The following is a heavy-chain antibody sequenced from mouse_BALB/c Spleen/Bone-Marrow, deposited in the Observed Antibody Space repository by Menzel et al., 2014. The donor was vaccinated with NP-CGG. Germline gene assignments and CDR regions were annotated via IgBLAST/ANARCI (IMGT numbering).Heavy chain of an antibody. CDR3: ARGGNYAWFAY. J-gene: IGHJ3*01. Sequence: EVTLVESGGGLVQPGGSRKLSCAASGFTFSSFGMHWVRQAPEKGLEWVAYISSGSSTIYYADTVKGRFTISRDNPKXTLFLQMTSLRSEDTAMYYCARGGNYAWFAYWGQGTLVTVSA. CDR2: ISSGSSTI. V-gene: IGHV5-17*02. D-gene: IGHD2-1*01. CDR1: GFTFSSFG.